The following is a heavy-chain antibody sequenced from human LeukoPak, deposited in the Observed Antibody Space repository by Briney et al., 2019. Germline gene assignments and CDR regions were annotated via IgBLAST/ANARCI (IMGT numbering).Heavy chain of an antibody. Sequence: SETLSLTCTVAGGSISGYYWTWVRQPAGKGLEWIGRIHTSGSTSYHPSLRSRVAMSVDTSNNQFSLKMTSVTAADTAVYYCERWLTGSYYFDYWGQGTLVTVSS. CDR3: ERWLTGSYYFDY. V-gene: IGHV4-4*07. CDR1: GGSISGYY. D-gene: IGHD1-26*01. J-gene: IGHJ4*02. CDR2: IHTSGST.